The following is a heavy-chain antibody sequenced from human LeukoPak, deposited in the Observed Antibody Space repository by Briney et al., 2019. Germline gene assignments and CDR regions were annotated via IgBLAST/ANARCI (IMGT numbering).Heavy chain of an antibody. D-gene: IGHD5-18*01. V-gene: IGHV3-23*01. CDR2: ISGNGGST. J-gene: IGHJ4*02. CDR1: GLTSRCYA. Sequence: GGSLRLSCAASGLTSRCYAMSGVRQAPGKGLEWVSTISGNGGSTYYADSVKGRFTISRDNSKNTLCLQMNRPRGEDTAVYYCAKDHRLAGPGYPYFDSWGQGTLVTVSS. CDR3: AKDHRLAGPGYPYFDS.